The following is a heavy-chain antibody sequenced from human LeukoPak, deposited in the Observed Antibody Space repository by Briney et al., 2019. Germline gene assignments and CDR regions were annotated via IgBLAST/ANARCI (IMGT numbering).Heavy chain of an antibody. CDR1: GGSISSGGYY. Sequence: PSQTLSLTCTVSGGSISSGGYYWSWIRQHPGKGLEWIGYIYYSGSTYYNPSLKSRVTISVDTSKNQFSLKLSSVTAADTAVYYCAMITMVRGVGFWFDPWAREPWSPSPQ. J-gene: IGHJ5*02. CDR3: AMITMVRGVGFWFDP. CDR2: IYYSGST. D-gene: IGHD3-10*01. V-gene: IGHV4-31*03.